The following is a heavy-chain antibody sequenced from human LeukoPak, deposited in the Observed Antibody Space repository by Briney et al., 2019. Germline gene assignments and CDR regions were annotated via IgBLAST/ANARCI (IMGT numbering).Heavy chain of an antibody. CDR3: ARENYDFWSGYEKSMDV. D-gene: IGHD3-3*01. J-gene: IGHJ6*03. V-gene: IGHV4-39*01. Sequence: SETLSLTCTVSGGSISSSSYYWGWIRQPPGKGLEWIGSIYYSGSTYYNPSLKSRVTISVDTSKNQFSLKLSSVTAADTAVYYCARENYDFWSGYEKSMDVWGKGTTVTVSS. CDR1: GGSISSSSYY. CDR2: IYYSGST.